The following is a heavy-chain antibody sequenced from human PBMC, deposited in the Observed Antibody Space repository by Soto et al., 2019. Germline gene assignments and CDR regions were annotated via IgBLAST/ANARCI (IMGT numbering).Heavy chain of an antibody. CDR2: IDAGGGGT. Sequence: EVQLLESGGGLMQPGGSLRLSCAASGFTFSIYAMGWVRQAPGKGLEWVSAIDAGGGGTYYADSVKGRFTISRDNSKNTRYLQTDNLTTEDTAHYCCATERVAVGSSGDYVILLDHWGQGTLVAVS. CDR3: ATERVAVGSSGDYVILLDH. CDR1: GFTFSIYA. J-gene: IGHJ4*02. V-gene: IGHV3-23*01. D-gene: IGHD3-22*01.